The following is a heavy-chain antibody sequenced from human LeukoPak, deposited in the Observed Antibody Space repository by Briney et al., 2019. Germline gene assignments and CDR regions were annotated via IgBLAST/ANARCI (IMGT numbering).Heavy chain of an antibody. V-gene: IGHV4-59*01. CDR3: ARSVEGYCRGGSCYSYSYYMDV. Sequence: SETLSLTCTVSGGSISSYYWSWIRQPPGKGLEWIGYIYYSGSTNYNPSLKSRVTISVDTSKNQFSLKLSSVTAADTAEYYCARSVEGYCRGGSCYSYSYYMDVWGKGTTVTVSS. CDR2: IYYSGST. J-gene: IGHJ6*03. CDR1: GGSISSYY. D-gene: IGHD2-15*01.